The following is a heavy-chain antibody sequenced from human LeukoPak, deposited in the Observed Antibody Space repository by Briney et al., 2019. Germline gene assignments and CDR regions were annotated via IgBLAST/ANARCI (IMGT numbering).Heavy chain of an antibody. Sequence: PGGSLRLSCAASGFSFSSYWLSWVRQAPGKGLEWVANMNLDGREKYYEDSVRGRFTISRDNARNSLYLQMNSLRAEDTAVYYCARMSTSRTVGYWGQGTLVTVSS. CDR2: MNLDGREK. D-gene: IGHD2-2*01. CDR3: ARMSTSRTVGY. V-gene: IGHV3-7*01. CDR1: GFSFSSYW. J-gene: IGHJ4*02.